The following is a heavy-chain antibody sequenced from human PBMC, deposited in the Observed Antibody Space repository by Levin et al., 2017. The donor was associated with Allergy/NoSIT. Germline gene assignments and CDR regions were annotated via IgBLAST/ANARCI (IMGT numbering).Heavy chain of an antibody. D-gene: IGHD6-6*01. CDR1: GFTFSSYE. CDR3: ARVLAAQDY. J-gene: IGHJ4*02. V-gene: IGHV3-48*03. CDR2: ISSSGSTT. Sequence: GGSLRLSCAASGFTFSSYEMNWVRQAPGKGLEWVSYISSSGSTTYYADSVKGRFTITRDNAKNSLYLQMNGLRAEDTALYYCARVLAAQDYWGQGTLVTVSS.